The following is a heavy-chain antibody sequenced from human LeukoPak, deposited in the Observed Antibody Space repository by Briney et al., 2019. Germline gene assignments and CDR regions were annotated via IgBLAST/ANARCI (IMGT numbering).Heavy chain of an antibody. CDR2: INGDGSRT. Sequence: QPGGSLKLSCAASGFTFSDYYMHWVRQAPGKGLPWISHINGDGSRTGYADSVKGRFTISRDNAKNILYLQMNSLRAEDTAVYYCSRGTYPYSSDTWGQGALVTVSS. D-gene: IGHD3-10*01. CDR3: SRGTYPYSSDT. V-gene: IGHV3-74*01. J-gene: IGHJ5*02. CDR1: GFTFSDYY.